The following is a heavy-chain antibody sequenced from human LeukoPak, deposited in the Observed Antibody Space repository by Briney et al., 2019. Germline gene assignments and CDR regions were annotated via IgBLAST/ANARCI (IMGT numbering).Heavy chain of an antibody. J-gene: IGHJ3*02. CDR1: GFTVSSNY. CDR2: IYSGGST. D-gene: IGHD3-22*01. Sequence: GGSLRPSCAASGFTVSSNYMSWVHQAPGKGLEWVSVIYSGGSTYYADSVKGRFTISRDNSKNTLYLQMNSLRAEDTAVYYCARPRGGYYDSSGLDAFDIWGQGTMVTVSS. V-gene: IGHV3-66*02. CDR3: ARPRGGYYDSSGLDAFDI.